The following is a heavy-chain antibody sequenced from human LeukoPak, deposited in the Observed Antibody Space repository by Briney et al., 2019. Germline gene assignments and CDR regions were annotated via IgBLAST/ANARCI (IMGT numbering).Heavy chain of an antibody. Sequence: GGSLRLSSTASEFAFSTYAMNWVLQAPGKGLEWVSYISSSNTIYYADSVKGRFTISRDNAKNSLYLQMTSLRAEDTAVYCCARRFDYWGQGILVTVSS. V-gene: IGHV3-48*01. CDR2: ISSSNTI. CDR3: ARRFDY. CDR1: EFAFSTYA. J-gene: IGHJ4*02.